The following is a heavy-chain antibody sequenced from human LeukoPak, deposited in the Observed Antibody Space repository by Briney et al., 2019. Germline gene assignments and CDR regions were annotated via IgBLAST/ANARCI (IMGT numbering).Heavy chain of an antibody. V-gene: IGHV1-2*02. D-gene: IGHD3-22*01. Sequence: ASAKVSCKASGYTFTGYYMHWVRQAPGQGLEWMGWINPNSGGTNYAQKFQGRVTMTRDTSISTAYMELSRLRSDDTAVYYCAREVYDSSGAADYWGQGTLVTVSS. J-gene: IGHJ4*02. CDR2: INPNSGGT. CDR3: AREVYDSSGAADY. CDR1: GYTFTGYY.